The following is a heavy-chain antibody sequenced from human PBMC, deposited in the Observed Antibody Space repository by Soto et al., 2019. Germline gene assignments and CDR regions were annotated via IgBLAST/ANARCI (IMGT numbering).Heavy chain of an antibody. D-gene: IGHD1-1*01. J-gene: IGHJ4*02. CDR1: GGSISTVCHY. CDR3: ARATGTLRSRNCDY. CDR2: IYHTGST. V-gene: IGHV4-31*03. Sequence: SETLSLTCSVSGGSISTVCHYWTWIHKPPGKGLEWIGSIYHTGSTYYSKSLRSRLTMSVDTSKSQFSLRLSSVTAADTAVYYCARATGTLRSRNCDYWGQGSLVTVSS.